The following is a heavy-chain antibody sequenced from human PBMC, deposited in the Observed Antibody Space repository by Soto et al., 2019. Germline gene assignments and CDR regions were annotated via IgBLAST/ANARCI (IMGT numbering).Heavy chain of an antibody. V-gene: IGHV5-51*01. D-gene: IGHD3-16*01. Sequence: GESLKISCKGSGYSFTIYWIGWVRQMPGKGLEWMGIIYPGDSDTRYSPSFQGQVTISADKSISTAYLQWSSLKASDTAMYYCARRSGGAYYYYYGMDVWGQGTTVTAP. CDR2: IYPGDSDT. CDR3: ARRSGGAYYYYYGMDV. J-gene: IGHJ6*02. CDR1: GYSFTIYW.